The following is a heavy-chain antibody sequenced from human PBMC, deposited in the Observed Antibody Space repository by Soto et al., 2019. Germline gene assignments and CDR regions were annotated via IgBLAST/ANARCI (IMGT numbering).Heavy chain of an antibody. D-gene: IGHD3-3*01. CDR1: GFTFSSYA. V-gene: IGHV3-23*01. J-gene: IGHJ4*02. CDR3: AKDRVVLRFLEWLFDY. CDR2: ISGSGGST. Sequence: GGSLRLSCAASGFTFSSYAMSWFRQAPGKGLEWVSAISGSGGSTHYADSVKGRFTISRDNSKNTLYLQMNSLRAEDTAVYYCAKDRVVLRFLEWLFDYWGQGTLVTVSS.